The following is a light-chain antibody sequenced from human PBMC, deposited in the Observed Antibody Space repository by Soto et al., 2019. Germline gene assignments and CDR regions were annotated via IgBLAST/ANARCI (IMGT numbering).Light chain of an antibody. CDR3: QQYNDWPPTWT. V-gene: IGKV3-15*01. Sequence: EIVLTQAPATLSVSPGERATLSCRASRSVSSNLAWYQQAPGQAPRLLIYGVSTRATGIPVRFSGSGSGTEFTLTISSLQSEDFVVYYCQQYNDWPPTWTFGHGTKV. J-gene: IGKJ1*01. CDR2: GVS. CDR1: RSVSSN.